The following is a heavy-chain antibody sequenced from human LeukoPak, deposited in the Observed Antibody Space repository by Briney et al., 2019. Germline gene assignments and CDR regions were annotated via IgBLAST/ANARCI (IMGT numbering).Heavy chain of an antibody. CDR1: GYSISSGYY. V-gene: IGHV4-38-2*02. J-gene: IGHJ4*02. D-gene: IGHD2-15*01. CDR2: IYHSGST. CDR3: ARGGLGYCSGGSCYSFYYYDSSGYSPFDY. Sequence: SETLSLTCTVSGYSISSGYYWGWIRQPPGKGLEWIGSIYHSGSTNYNPSLKSRVTISVDKSKNQFSLKLSSVTAADTAVYYCARGGLGYCSGGSCYSFYYYDSSGYSPFDYWGQGTLVTVSS.